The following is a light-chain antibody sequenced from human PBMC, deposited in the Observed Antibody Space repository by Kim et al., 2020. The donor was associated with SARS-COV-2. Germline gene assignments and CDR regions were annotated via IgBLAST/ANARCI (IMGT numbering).Light chain of an antibody. Sequence: DIQMTQSPSSLAASVGDRVTITCRASQSIGTFLNWYQQKPGKAPKLLIYAASTLQSGVPSRFSGSGSGTDFTLTITSLQPEHFATYYCQQSHTTPLLTFGGGTKVDIK. J-gene: IGKJ4*01. CDR3: QQSHTTPLLT. CDR2: AAS. V-gene: IGKV1-39*01. CDR1: QSIGTF.